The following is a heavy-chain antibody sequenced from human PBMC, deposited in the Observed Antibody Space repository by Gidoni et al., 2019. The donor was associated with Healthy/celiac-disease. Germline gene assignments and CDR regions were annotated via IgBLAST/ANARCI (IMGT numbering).Heavy chain of an antibody. D-gene: IGHD3-22*01. CDR3: ARGRNYYDSSGYYYLDY. CDR1: GFIFSSYD. CDR2: IGTAGDP. Sequence: EVQLVESGGGLVQPGGSLRLSCAASGFIFSSYDMHWVRQATGKGLEWVSAIGTAGDPYYPGSVKGRFTVSRENAKNSLYLQMNSLRAGDAAVYYCARGRNYYDSSGYYYLDYWGQGTLVTVSS. J-gene: IGHJ4*02. V-gene: IGHV3-13*05.